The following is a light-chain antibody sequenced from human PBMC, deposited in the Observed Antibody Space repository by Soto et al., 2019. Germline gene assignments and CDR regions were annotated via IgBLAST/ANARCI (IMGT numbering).Light chain of an antibody. V-gene: IGLV1-47*01. Sequence: QSALTQPPSASGTPGQIVTISCSGSSSNIGNHYVYWYHQLPGTAPKLLIYKSHQRPSGVPDRFSGSRSATSASLAISGLRSEDEGDYYCAAWDDSLSGVLFGGGTKLTVL. CDR3: AAWDDSLSGVL. J-gene: IGLJ2*01. CDR2: KSH. CDR1: SSNIGNHY.